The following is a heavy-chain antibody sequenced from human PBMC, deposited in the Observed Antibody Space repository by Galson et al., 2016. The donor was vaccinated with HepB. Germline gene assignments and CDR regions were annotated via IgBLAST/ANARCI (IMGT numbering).Heavy chain of an antibody. CDR3: ARRARAAGGLSPACYI. J-gene: IGHJ3*02. Sequence: CSVSGGSISSSSFFWSWIRQPPGQGLEWIGSISHSGTTYYNPSLRGRVTFSVDTSNNHFSLKVTSMTAADTAVYFCARRARAAGGLSPACYIWGLGTLVTVSS. CDR1: GGSISSSSFF. CDR2: ISHSGTT. V-gene: IGHV4-39*07. D-gene: IGHD6-13*01.